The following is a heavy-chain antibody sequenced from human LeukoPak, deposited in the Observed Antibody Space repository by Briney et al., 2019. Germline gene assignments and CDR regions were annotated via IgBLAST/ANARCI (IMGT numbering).Heavy chain of an antibody. CDR3: AREKLGGVADP. CDR2: ISSSSSYI. D-gene: IGHD3-16*01. J-gene: IGHJ5*02. Sequence: GGSLRLSCAASGFTFSTYSMNWVRQAPGKGLEWVSSISSSSSYIYYADSVKGRFTIPRDSANNSLYLQMNSLRAEDTAVYYCAREKLGGVADPWGQGTLVTVSS. V-gene: IGHV3-21*01. CDR1: GFTFSTYS.